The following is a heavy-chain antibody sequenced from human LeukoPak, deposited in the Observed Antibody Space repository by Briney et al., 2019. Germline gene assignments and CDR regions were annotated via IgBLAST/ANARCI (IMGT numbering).Heavy chain of an antibody. J-gene: IGHJ4*02. Sequence: PSETLSLTCTVSGGSISSYYWSWIRQPPGKGLKGIGYIYYSGSTNYNPSLKSRVTISVDTSKNQFSLKLSSVTAADTAVYYCASIAAAGTREIYLDYWGQGTLVIVSS. CDR3: ASIAAAGTREIYLDY. CDR1: GGSISSYY. D-gene: IGHD6-13*01. V-gene: IGHV4-59*01. CDR2: IYYSGST.